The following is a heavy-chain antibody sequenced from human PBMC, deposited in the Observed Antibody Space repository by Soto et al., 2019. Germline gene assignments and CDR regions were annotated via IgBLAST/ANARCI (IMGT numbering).Heavy chain of an antibody. J-gene: IGHJ6*02. CDR1: RYSFTDYH. CDR3: ARGDSTDCSNGVCSFFYNHDMDV. V-gene: IGHV1-2*04. D-gene: IGHD2-8*01. Sequence: ASVKVSCKASRYSFTDYHIHWVRQAPGQGLEWLGRINPKSGGTSTAQKFQGWVTMTTDTSISTASMELTRLTSDDTAIYYCARGDSTDCSNGVCSFFYNHDMDVWGQGTTVTV. CDR2: INPKSGGT.